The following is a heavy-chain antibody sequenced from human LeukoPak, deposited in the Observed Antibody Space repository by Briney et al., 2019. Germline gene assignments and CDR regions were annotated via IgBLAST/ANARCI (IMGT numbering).Heavy chain of an antibody. Sequence: TSETLSLTCTVSGGSISSSSYYWGWIRQPPGKGLEWIGYIYYSGSTNYNPSLKSRVTISVDTSKNQFSLKLSSVTAADTAVYYCARVPPGDWGQGTLVTVSS. CDR2: IYYSGST. CDR1: GGSISSSSYY. CDR3: ARVPPGD. D-gene: IGHD2-2*01. J-gene: IGHJ4*02. V-gene: IGHV4-61*05.